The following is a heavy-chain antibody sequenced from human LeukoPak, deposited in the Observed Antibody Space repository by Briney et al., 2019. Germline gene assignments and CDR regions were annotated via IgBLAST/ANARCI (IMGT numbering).Heavy chain of an antibody. J-gene: IGHJ4*02. CDR3: ARSYDYLWGSHRYTPTFDY. CDR1: GGSFSGYY. V-gene: IGHV4-34*01. CDR2: INHSGST. Sequence: KPSDTLSLTCAVYGGSFSGYYWNWIRQAPEKGLEWIGEINHSGSTNYNPSLKSRVTMSVDTSRNQFSLRLSSVTAADTAVYYCARSYDYLWGSHRYTPTFDYWGQGTLVTVSS. D-gene: IGHD3-16*02.